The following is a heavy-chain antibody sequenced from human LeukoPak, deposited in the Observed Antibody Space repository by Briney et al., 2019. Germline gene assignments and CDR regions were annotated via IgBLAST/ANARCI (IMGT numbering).Heavy chain of an antibody. Sequence: ASVKVSCKASGYTFTGYYMHWARQAPGQGLEWMGWINPNSGGTNYAQKFQGRVTMTRDTSISTAYMELSRLRSDDTAVYYCAREWGYYGSGSYPEADYYYGMDVWGQGTTVTVSS. CDR1: GYTFTGYY. CDR3: AREWGYYGSGSYPEADYYYGMDV. CDR2: INPNSGGT. J-gene: IGHJ6*02. V-gene: IGHV1-2*02. D-gene: IGHD3-10*01.